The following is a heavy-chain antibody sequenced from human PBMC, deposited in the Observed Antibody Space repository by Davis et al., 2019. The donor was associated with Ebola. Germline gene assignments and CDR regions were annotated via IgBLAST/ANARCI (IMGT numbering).Heavy chain of an antibody. CDR1: GFTFSSYG. CDR2: ISYDGSNK. Sequence: GESLKISCAASGFTFSSYGMHWVRQAPGKGLEWVAGISYDGSNKYYADSVKGRFTISRDNSKNTLYLQMNSLTAEDTAVYYCAKDPWAYDFWSGYSDYWGQGTLVTVSS. V-gene: IGHV3-30*18. J-gene: IGHJ4*02. CDR3: AKDPWAYDFWSGYSDY. D-gene: IGHD3-3*01.